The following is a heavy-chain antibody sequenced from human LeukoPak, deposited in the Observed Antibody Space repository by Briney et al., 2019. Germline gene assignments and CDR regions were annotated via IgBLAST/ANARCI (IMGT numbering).Heavy chain of an antibody. Sequence: GGSLRLSCAASGFTFSSYSMNWVRQAPGKGLEWVSSISSSSSYIYYADSVKGRFTISRDNAKNSLDLQMNSLRAEDTAVYYCARDTGGPNWFDPWGQGTLVTASS. J-gene: IGHJ5*02. V-gene: IGHV3-21*01. CDR2: ISSSSSYI. CDR3: ARDTGGPNWFDP. CDR1: GFTFSSYS. D-gene: IGHD2-8*02.